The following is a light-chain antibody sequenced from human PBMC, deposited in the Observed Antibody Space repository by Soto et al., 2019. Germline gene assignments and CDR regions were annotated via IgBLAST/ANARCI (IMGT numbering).Light chain of an antibody. CDR3: SSYTSSSTWV. V-gene: IGLV2-14*01. Sequence: QSALTQPASVSGSPGQSITISCTSSDVGDYKYVSWYQQHPGKAPKLIIFEVSNRPSGVSNRFSGSKSGNTASLTISGLQAEDEADYYCSSYTSSSTWVFGGGTKLTVL. CDR1: SSDVGDYKY. CDR2: EVS. J-gene: IGLJ3*02.